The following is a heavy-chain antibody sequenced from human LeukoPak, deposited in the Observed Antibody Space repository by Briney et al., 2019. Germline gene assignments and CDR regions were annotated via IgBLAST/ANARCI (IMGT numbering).Heavy chain of an antibody. V-gene: IGHV4-30-4*01. CDR3: ARAGDEDY. J-gene: IGHJ4*02. CDR1: GGSISGGDYY. Sequence: TSQTLSLTCTVSGGSISGGDYYWSWIRQPPGKGLEWIGFIYNSGSTYYNPSLKSRVTISVPTSKNQFSLKLSSVTAADTAVYYCARAGDEDYWGQGTLVTVSS. D-gene: IGHD7-27*01. CDR2: IYNSGST.